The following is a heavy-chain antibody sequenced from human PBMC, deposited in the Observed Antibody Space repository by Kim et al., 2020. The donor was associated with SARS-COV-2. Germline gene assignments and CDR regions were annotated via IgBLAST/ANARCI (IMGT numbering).Heavy chain of an antibody. CDR1: GGSITSSSYY. J-gene: IGHJ4*02. Sequence: SETLSLTCTVSGGSITSSSYYWGWLRQPPGKGLEWIGSICDSGSTHNNPTLKSPVTIAADTSKNSFSLKPSSVTAAATALYHCACLDGELVADCGGQGTL. V-gene: IGHV4-39*01. D-gene: IGHD1-26*01. CDR2: ICDSGST. CDR3: ACLDGELVADC.